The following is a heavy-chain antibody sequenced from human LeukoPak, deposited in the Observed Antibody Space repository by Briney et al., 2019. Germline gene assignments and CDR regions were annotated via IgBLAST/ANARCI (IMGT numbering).Heavy chain of an antibody. D-gene: IGHD1-1*01. CDR2: ISGSGGRI. Sequence: GGSLRLSCAASGFTFSSYSMSWVRQAPGKGLEWVSSISGSGGRIDYADSVKGRFTISRDNSKNTLSLQMNSLTAEDTAVFYCAKNPRLEGWIYFDSWGQGILVTVSS. J-gene: IGHJ4*02. CDR3: AKNPRLEGWIYFDS. V-gene: IGHV3-23*01. CDR1: GFTFSSYS.